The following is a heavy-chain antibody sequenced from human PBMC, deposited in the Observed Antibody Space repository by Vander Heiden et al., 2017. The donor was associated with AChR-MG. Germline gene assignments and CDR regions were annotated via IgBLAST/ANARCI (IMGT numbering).Heavy chain of an antibody. Sequence: QITLKESGPTLVKPTQTLPLTCTFSVFSLSTSGVGVGWIRQPPGKALEWLALMYWDDDKRYSPSLKSRLTITKDTSKNQVVLTMTNMDPVDTATYYCAHSGVLITMVRGPFDYWGQGTLVTVSS. J-gene: IGHJ4*02. V-gene: IGHV2-5*02. CDR2: MYWDDDK. CDR1: VFSLSTSGVG. CDR3: AHSGVLITMVRGPFDY. D-gene: IGHD3-10*01.